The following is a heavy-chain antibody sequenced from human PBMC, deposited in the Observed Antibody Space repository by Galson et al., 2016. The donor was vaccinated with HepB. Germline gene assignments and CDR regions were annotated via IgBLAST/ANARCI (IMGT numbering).Heavy chain of an antibody. CDR1: GFSFTSYA. CDR2: ISASGSST. D-gene: IGHD2-15*01. J-gene: IGHJ4*02. V-gene: IGHV3-23*01. Sequence: SLRLSCAASGFSFTSYAMNWVRQAPGKGLEWVSSISASGSSTYYANSVKGRFTISRDNAKSTLYLQMDSLRPEDTAVYYCVTGYCWGSICFNWGRGTLVTVSS. CDR3: VTGYCWGSICFN.